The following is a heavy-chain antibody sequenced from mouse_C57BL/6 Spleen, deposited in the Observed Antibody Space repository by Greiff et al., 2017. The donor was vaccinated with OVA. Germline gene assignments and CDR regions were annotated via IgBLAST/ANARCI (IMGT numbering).Heavy chain of an antibody. CDR3: ARYGVSYDYGGNYFDY. V-gene: IGHV5-9*01. Sequence: EVKLQESGGGLVKPGGSLKLSCAASGFTFSSYTMSWVRQTPEKRLEWVATISGGGGNTYYPDSVKGRFTISRDNAKNTLYLQMSSLRSEDTALYYGARYGVSYDYGGNYFDYWGQGTTLTVSS. D-gene: IGHD2-4*01. CDR1: GFTFSSYT. J-gene: IGHJ2*01. CDR2: ISGGGGNT.